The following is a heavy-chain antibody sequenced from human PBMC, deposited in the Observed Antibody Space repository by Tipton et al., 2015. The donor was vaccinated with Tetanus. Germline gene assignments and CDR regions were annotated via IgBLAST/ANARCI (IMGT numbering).Heavy chain of an antibody. CDR1: GTSLSGYY. J-gene: IGHJ4*02. V-gene: IGHV4-34*01. CDR2: NNHNGNS. D-gene: IGHD1-26*01. Sequence: TLSLTCAVHGTSLSGYYWSWIRQAPGKGLEWIGENNHNGNSYYNPSLKSRVTISLDTSKNQFSLRLTSVTAADTAVYYCARDIEEVGATKYFDYWGQGTLVTVSS. CDR3: ARDIEEVGATKYFDY.